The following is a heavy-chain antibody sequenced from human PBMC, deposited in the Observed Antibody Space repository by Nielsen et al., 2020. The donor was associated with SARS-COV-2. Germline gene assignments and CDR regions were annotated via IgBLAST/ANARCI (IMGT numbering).Heavy chain of an antibody. CDR3: ARYSPVNQGDSSGSHGHYYFDY. V-gene: IGHV5-51*01. CDR2: IYPGDSDT. D-gene: IGHD6-19*01. Sequence: VRQMPGKGLEWMGIIYPGDSDTRYSPSLQGQVTISADKSISTAYLQWSSLKASDTAMYYCARYSPVNQGDSSGSHGHYYFDYWGQGTLVTVSS. J-gene: IGHJ4*02.